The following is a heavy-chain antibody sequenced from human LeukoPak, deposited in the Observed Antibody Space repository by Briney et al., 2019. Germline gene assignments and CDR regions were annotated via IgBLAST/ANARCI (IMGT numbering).Heavy chain of an antibody. CDR2: INHSGST. CDR3: ARHLARVVAQKNHFYGMDV. D-gene: IGHD2-15*01. CDR1: GGSFSGYY. V-gene: IGHV4-34*01. Sequence: SETLSLTCAVYGGSFSGYYWSWIRQPPGKGLGWIGEINHSGSTNYNPSLKSRVTISVDTSKNQFSLKLSSVTAADTAVYYCARHLARVVAQKNHFYGMDVWGKGTTVTVSS. J-gene: IGHJ6*04.